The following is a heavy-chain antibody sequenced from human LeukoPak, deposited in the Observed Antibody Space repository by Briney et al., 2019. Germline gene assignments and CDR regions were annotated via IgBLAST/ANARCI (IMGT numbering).Heavy chain of an antibody. CDR2: IYSGGST. J-gene: IGHJ4*02. CDR3: ARDYGGGADFDY. D-gene: IGHD3-16*01. V-gene: IGHV3-53*01. CDR1: GFTVSSNY. Sequence: GGSLRLSCAASGFTVSSNYMSWVRQAPGKGLKWVSVIYSGGSTYYADSVKGRFTISRDNSKNTLYLQMNSLRAEDTAVYYCARDYGGGADFDYWGQGTLVTVSS.